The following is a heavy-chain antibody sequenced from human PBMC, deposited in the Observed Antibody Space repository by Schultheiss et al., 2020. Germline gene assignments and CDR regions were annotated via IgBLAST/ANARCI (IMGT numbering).Heavy chain of an antibody. CDR1: GFSFSNYA. D-gene: IGHD6-19*01. CDR3: ARHPDPSSGWHNYWFDP. V-gene: IGHV3-23*01. CDR2: ISGAGGST. Sequence: GGSLRLSCAASGFSFSNYAMNWVRQAPGKGLEWVSAISGAGGSTYYGDSVKGRFTISRDNSKNTLYLQMNSLRAEDTAVYYCARHPDPSSGWHNYWFDPWGQGTLVTVSS. J-gene: IGHJ5*02.